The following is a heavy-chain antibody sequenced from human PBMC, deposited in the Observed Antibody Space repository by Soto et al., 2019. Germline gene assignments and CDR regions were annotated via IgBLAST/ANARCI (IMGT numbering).Heavy chain of an antibody. CDR3: ARSRSGTFHIAFDC. D-gene: IGHD3-10*01. CDR2: TRNKANSYTT. Sequence: GGSLRLSCEASGFTFSDHYMDWLRQAPGKGLEWVGRTRNKANSYTTEYAASVKGRFIVSRDDSKNSLYLQMNSLKTEDTAVYYCARSRSGTFHIAFDCWGQGTLVTVSS. J-gene: IGHJ4*02. V-gene: IGHV3-72*01. CDR1: GFTFSDHY.